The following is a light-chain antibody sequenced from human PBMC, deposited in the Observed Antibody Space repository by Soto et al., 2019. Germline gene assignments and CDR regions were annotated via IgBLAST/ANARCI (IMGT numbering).Light chain of an antibody. Sequence: EIVLTQSPGTLSLSPGERATLSCRASQSVSSRYLAWYQQNPGQAPRLLIYDASSRATGIPDRFSGSGSGTDFTLTINRLEPEDFAVYYCQQYPGYTFGQGTKLEIK. CDR2: DAS. CDR1: QSVSSRY. V-gene: IGKV3-20*01. J-gene: IGKJ2*01. CDR3: QQYPGYT.